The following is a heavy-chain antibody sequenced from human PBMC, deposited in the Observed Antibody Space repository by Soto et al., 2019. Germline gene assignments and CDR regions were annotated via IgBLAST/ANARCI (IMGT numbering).Heavy chain of an antibody. CDR2: ISGSGGNT. V-gene: IGHV3-23*01. CDR1: GFTFSNYA. Sequence: PGGSLRLSCAASGFTFSNYAVSWVRQAPGKGLEWVSTISGSGGNTYYADSVKGRFTISRDRSKNTLYLQMNSLRAEDTAVYYCAKDRVVRGVAGAFDIWGQGTMVTVSS. CDR3: AKDRVVRGVAGAFDI. J-gene: IGHJ3*02. D-gene: IGHD3-10*01.